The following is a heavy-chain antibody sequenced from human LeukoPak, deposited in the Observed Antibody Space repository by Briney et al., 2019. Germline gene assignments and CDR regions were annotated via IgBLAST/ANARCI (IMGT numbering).Heavy chain of an antibody. J-gene: IGHJ4*02. CDR3: ARVTPMATIVY. CDR2: IYHSGST. Sequence: PSETLSLTCTVSGYSFSSGYYWGWIRQPPGKGLEWIGSIYHSGSTYYNPSLKSRVTISVDTSKNQFSLKLSSVIAADTAVYYCARVTPMATIVYWGQGTLVTVSS. D-gene: IGHD5-24*01. V-gene: IGHV4-38-2*02. CDR1: GYSFSSGYY.